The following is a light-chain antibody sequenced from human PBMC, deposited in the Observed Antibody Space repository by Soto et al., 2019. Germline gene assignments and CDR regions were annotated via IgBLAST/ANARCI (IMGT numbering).Light chain of an antibody. J-gene: IGKJ1*01. V-gene: IGKV3-20*01. Sequence: ETVLTQSPGTLSLSPGERATLSCRASQSVSSSYLAWYQQKPGQAPRLLIYDASSRATGIPDRFSGRGSVTEFTLTISRLEPEDSAVYYCQQYVRSPPSWTFGQGTKVEIK. CDR2: DAS. CDR3: QQYVRSPPSWT. CDR1: QSVSSSY.